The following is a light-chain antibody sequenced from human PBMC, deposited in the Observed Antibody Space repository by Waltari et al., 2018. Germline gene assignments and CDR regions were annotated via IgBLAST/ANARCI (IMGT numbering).Light chain of an antibody. V-gene: IGKV3-20*01. J-gene: IGKJ1*01. CDR3: QHYVRLPAT. CDR1: QSISKY. CDR2: GAS. Sequence: EIMLTQSPGTLSLSPGETATLSCRASQSISKYLAWYQQKPGQAPRLLIYGASSRATGIPDRFSGSGSGTDFSLTISRLEPQDFAVYYCQHYVRLPATFGQGTKVEIK.